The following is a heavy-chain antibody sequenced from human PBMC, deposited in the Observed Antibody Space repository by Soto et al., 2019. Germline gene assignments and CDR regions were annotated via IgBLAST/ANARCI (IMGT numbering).Heavy chain of an antibody. J-gene: IGHJ3*02. V-gene: IGHV3-23*01. CDR2: ISGSGAST. CDR1: GFTFSSYA. CDR3: AREKHRHVPHDVFDI. Sequence: GGSLSLSCEASGFTFSSYAMTWVRQAPGKGLEWVSSISGSGASTYYADSVKGRFTISRDNSRNTLSLQMNSLRAEDTAMFYCAREKHRHVPHDVFDIWGQGTMVTVSS.